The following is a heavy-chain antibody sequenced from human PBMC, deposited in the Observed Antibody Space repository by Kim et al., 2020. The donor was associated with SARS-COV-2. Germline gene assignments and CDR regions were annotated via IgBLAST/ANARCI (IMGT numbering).Heavy chain of an antibody. CDR2: ISGDGGST. V-gene: IGHV3-43*02. CDR3: AKGNVQTGTNFRYFGTHYYYYGMDV. D-gene: IGHD3-9*01. CDR1: GFTFDDYA. J-gene: IGHJ6*02. Sequence: GGSLRLSCAASGFTFDDYAMHWVRQAPGKGLEWVSLISGDGGSTYYADSVKGRFTISRDNSKNSLYLQMNSLRTEDTALYYCAKGNVQTGTNFRYFGTHYYYYGMDVWGQGTTVTVSS.